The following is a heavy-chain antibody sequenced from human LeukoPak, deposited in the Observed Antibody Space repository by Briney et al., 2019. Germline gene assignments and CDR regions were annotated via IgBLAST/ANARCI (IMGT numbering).Heavy chain of an antibody. CDR3: GKDKTTYNWWEVIES. CDR2: MTHTGGYS. D-gene: IGHD1-1*01. Sequence: GWSLRLSCVASGFTFSSYARTWVRQPRGKGRDGVALMTHTGGYSYYADSVKGRFAIPRDNSKNTLYLEMNDLRAEDTALYFCGKDKTTYNWWEVIESWGQGALVTVSS. V-gene: IGHV3-23*01. CDR1: GFTFSSYA. J-gene: IGHJ4*02.